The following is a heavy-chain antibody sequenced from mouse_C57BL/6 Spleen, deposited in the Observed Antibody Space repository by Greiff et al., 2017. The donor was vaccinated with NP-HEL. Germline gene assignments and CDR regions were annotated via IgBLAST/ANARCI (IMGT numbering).Heavy chain of an antibody. D-gene: IGHD1-1*01. CDR3: ARSSYGSSYGYFDV. CDR2: INPNYGTT. V-gene: IGHV1-39*01. CDR1: GYSFTDYN. J-gene: IGHJ1*03. Sequence: EVQLQESGPELVKPGASVKISCKASGYSFTDYNMNWVKQSNGKSLEWIGVINPNYGTTSYNQKFKGKATLTVDQSSSTAYMQLNSLTTEDSAVYYCARSSYGSSYGYFDVWGTGTTVTVSS.